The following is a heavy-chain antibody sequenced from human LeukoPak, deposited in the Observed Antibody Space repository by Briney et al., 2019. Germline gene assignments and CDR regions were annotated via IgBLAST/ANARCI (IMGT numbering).Heavy chain of an antibody. Sequence: GGSLRLSCAASGFTFSSYWMSWVRQAPGKGLEWVANIKQDGSEKYYVDSVKGRFTISRDNAKNSLYLQMNSLRAEDTAVYYCTTIPGDLLSRDHWGQGTLVTVSS. J-gene: IGHJ4*02. V-gene: IGHV3-7*01. CDR1: GFTFSSYW. CDR2: IKQDGSEK. D-gene: IGHD1-26*01. CDR3: TTIPGDLLSRDH.